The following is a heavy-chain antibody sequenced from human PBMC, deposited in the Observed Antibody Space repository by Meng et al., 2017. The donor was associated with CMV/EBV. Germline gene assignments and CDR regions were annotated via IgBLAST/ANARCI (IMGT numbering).Heavy chain of an antibody. D-gene: IGHD2-2*01. Sequence: GSLRLSCAVYGGSFSGYYWSWIRQPPGKGLEWIGEINHSGSTNYNPSLKSRVTISVDTSKNQFSLKLSSVTAADTAVYYCARYGMGAPAFGDHYYYGMDVWGQGTTVTVSS. J-gene: IGHJ6*02. CDR3: ARYGMGAPAFGDHYYYGMDV. CDR2: INHSGST. V-gene: IGHV4-34*01. CDR1: GGSFSGYY.